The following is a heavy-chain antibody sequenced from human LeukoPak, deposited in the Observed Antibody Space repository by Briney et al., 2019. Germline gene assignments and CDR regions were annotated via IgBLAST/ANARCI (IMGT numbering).Heavy chain of an antibody. CDR1: GFTFSSYA. Sequence: GGSLRLSCAASGFTFSSYAMSWVRQAPGKGLEWVSAISGSGGSTYYADSVKGRFTISRDNSKNTLYLQMNSLRAEDTAVYYCAKYVPKVGVVPAETGDYWGQGTLVTVSS. CDR3: AKYVPKVGVVPAETGDY. J-gene: IGHJ4*02. CDR2: ISGSGGST. V-gene: IGHV3-23*01. D-gene: IGHD2-2*01.